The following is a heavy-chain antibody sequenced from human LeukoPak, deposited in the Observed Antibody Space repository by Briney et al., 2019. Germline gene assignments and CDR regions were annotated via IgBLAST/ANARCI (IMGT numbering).Heavy chain of an antibody. CDR1: GFTFSSYW. D-gene: IGHD2-21*01. CDR2: INSDGSST. V-gene: IGHV3-74*01. Sequence: GGSLRLSCAASGFTFSSYWMHWVRQAPGKGLVWVSRINSDGSSTTYADSVKGRFTTSRDNAKNTLYLQMNSLRADDTAGYYCARASGTDSGDFIQIDFWGQGTLVTVSS. J-gene: IGHJ4*02. CDR3: ARASGTDSGDFIQIDF.